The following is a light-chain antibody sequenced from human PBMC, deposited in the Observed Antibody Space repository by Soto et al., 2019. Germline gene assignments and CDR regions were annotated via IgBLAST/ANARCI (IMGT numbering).Light chain of an antibody. CDR3: QQLKSYPFT. CDR1: QGISSA. CDR2: DAS. Sequence: AIQLTQSPSSLSASVGDRVSITFRASQGISSALAWYQHKPGKPPKSLIYDASSLQSGVPSRFSGSESGTECTLTISSLQPEDFATYYCQQLKSYPFTFGQGTRRDLK. V-gene: IGKV1-13*02. J-gene: IGKJ5*01.